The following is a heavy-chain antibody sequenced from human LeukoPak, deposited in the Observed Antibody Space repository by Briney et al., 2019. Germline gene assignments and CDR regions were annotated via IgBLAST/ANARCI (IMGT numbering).Heavy chain of an antibody. D-gene: IGHD5-12*01. CDR1: GFTFSSYA. CDR2: ISSSGSTI. Sequence: GGSLRLSCAASGFTFSSYAMSWVRQAPGKGLEWVSYISSSGSTIYYADSVKGRFTISRDNAKNSLYLQMNSLRAEDTAVYYCARRGQGPGYYYYYYMDVWGKGTTVTVSS. CDR3: ARRGQGPGYYYYYYMDV. J-gene: IGHJ6*03. V-gene: IGHV3-48*04.